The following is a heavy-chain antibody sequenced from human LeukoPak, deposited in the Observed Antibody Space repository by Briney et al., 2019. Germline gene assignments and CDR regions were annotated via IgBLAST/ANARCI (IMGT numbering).Heavy chain of an antibody. CDR2: INPNSGGT. CDR3: ARGLAYDFWSGYFDY. J-gene: IGHJ4*02. D-gene: IGHD3-3*01. CDR1: GYTFTGYY. V-gene: IGHV1-2*02. Sequence: GASVKVSCKASGYTFTGYYMHWVRQAPGQGLEWMGWINPNSGGTNYAQKFQGRVTMTRDTSISTAYMELSRLRSDDTAVYYCARGLAYDFWSGYFDYWGQGTLVTVPS.